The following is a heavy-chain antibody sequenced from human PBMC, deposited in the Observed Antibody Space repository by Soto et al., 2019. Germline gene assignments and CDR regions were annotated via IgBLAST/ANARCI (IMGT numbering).Heavy chain of an antibody. V-gene: IGHV1-69*01. CDR3: AREERGYCSGGSCYTTD. D-gene: IGHD2-15*01. J-gene: IGHJ4*02. CDR1: GGTFSSYA. CDR2: IIPIFGTA. Sequence: QXXLVQSGAEVKKPGSSVKVSCKASGGTFSSYAISWVRXXXXXGLXXMGGIIPIFGTANYAQKFQGRVTITADESTSTAYMELSSLRSEDTAVYYCAREERGYCSGGSCYTTDWGQGTLVTVPS.